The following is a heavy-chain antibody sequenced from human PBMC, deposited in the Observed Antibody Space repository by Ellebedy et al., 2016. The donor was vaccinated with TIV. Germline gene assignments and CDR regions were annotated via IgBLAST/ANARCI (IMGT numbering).Heavy chain of an antibody. J-gene: IGHJ4*02. CDR2: IYPGDSDT. D-gene: IGHD6-6*01. V-gene: IGHV5-51*01. CDR1: GYSFTSYW. Sequence: GGSLRLXXKGSGYSFTSYWIGWVRQMPGKGLEWMGIIYPGDSDTRYSPSFQGQVTISADKSISTAYLQWSSLKASDTAMYYCARRPYSSSPSDYWGQGTLVTVSS. CDR3: ARRPYSSSPSDY.